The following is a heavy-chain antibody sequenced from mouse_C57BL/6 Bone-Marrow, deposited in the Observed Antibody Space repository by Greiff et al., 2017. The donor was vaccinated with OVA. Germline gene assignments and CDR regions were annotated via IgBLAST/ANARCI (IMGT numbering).Heavy chain of an antibody. V-gene: IGHV1-81*01. D-gene: IGHD1-1*01. J-gene: IGHJ1*03. CDR2: IYPRSGNT. CDR3: AITLITTVVAKRWYFDV. CDR1: GYTFTSYG. Sequence: VKLQESGAELARPGASVKLSCKASGYTFTSYGISWVKQRTGQGLEWIGEIYPRSGNTYYNEKFKGKATLTADKSSSTAYMELRSLTSEDSAVYFCAITLITTVVAKRWYFDVWGTGTTVTVSS.